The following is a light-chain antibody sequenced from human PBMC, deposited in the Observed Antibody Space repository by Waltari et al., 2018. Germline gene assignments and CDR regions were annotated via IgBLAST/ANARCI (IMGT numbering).Light chain of an antibody. V-gene: IGKV3-11*01. CDR1: QSLSTY. Sequence: VLTQSPATLSLYPAESATLSCRASQSLSTYLAWYQQKPGQAPRLLIYDASKRATGVPARFSGTRSATDFTLTISSLEPDDFGLYYCQHNSNGPLFGGGTTVESK. CDR2: DAS. J-gene: IGKJ4*01. CDR3: QHNSNGPL.